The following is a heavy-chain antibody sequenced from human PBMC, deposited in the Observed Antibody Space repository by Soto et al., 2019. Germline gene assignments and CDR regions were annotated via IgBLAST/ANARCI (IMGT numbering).Heavy chain of an antibody. CDR2: ISNDGSST. CDR1: GFTFSSYW. CDR3: TRSDYYGSGSYIYYYGMDV. D-gene: IGHD3-10*01. V-gene: IGHV3-74*01. J-gene: IGHJ6*02. Sequence: EVQLVESGGGLVQPGGSLRLSCAASGFTFSSYWMHWVRQAPGKGLVWVSRISNDGSSTSYADSVKGPFTISRANAKNTLYLQMNSLRAEDTAVYYYTRSDYYGSGSYIYYYGMDVWGQGTTVTVSS.